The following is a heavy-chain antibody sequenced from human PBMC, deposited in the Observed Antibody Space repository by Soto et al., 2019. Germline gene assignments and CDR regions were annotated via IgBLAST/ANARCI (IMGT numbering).Heavy chain of an antibody. CDR2: ISGSGDST. D-gene: IGHD6-19*01. CDR3: AKERSSGWSFDY. V-gene: IGHV3-23*01. Sequence: EVQLLESGGGLVQPGGPLSLSCAASEFTFSTFAMNWVRQAPGKGLEWVSGISGSGDSTYYADSVKGRFTVSRDNSKNTLYLQMNSLRGEDTAVFYCAKERSSGWSFDYWGQGTLVTVSP. J-gene: IGHJ4*02. CDR1: EFTFSTFA.